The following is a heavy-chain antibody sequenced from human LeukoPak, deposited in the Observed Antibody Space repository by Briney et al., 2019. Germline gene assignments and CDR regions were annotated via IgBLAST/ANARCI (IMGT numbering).Heavy chain of an antibody. Sequence: PGRSLRLSCAASGFTFSSYGMHWVRQAPGKGLEWVAVIWYDGSNKYYADSVKGRFTISRDNSKNTLYLQMNSLRAEDTAVYYCARGLAVAGTGDAFDIWGQGTMVTVSS. J-gene: IGHJ3*02. CDR3: ARGLAVAGTGDAFDI. CDR1: GFTFSSYG. CDR2: IWYDGSNK. V-gene: IGHV3-33*01. D-gene: IGHD6-19*01.